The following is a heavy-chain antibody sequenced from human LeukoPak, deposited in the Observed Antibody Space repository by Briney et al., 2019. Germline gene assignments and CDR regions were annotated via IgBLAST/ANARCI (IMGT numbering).Heavy chain of an antibody. Sequence: SETLSLTCTVSGGSISSYYWSWIRQPPGKGLEWIGDINYSGSTNYNPSLKSRVTISVDTSKNQFSLKLSSVTAADTAVYYCARSYYDSSGYYPQNYYYMDVWGKGTTVTVSS. CDR1: GGSISSYY. CDR2: INYSGST. D-gene: IGHD3-22*01. J-gene: IGHJ6*03. V-gene: IGHV4-59*08. CDR3: ARSYYDSSGYYPQNYYYMDV.